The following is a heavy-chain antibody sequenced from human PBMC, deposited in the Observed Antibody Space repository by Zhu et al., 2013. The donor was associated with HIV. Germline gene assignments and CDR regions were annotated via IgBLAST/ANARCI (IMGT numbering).Heavy chain of an antibody. CDR1: GGTFSSYT. V-gene: IGHV1-69*08. CDR2: IIPILGIA. Sequence: QVQLVQSGAEVKKPGSSVKVSCKASGGTFSSYTISWVRQAPGQGLEWMGRIIPILGIANYAQKFQGRVTITADKSTSTAYMELSSLRSEDTAVYYCARDEDYYDSSGYRGFDPWGQGTLVTVSS. CDR3: ARDEDYYDSSGYRGFDP. J-gene: IGHJ5*02. D-gene: IGHD3-22*01.